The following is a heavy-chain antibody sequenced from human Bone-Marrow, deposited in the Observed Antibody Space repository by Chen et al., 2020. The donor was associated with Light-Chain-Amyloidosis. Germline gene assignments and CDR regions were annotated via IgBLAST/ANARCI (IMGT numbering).Heavy chain of an antibody. J-gene: IGHJ5*02. V-gene: IGHV4-39*07. CDR2: VYYTGTT. CDR1: GDSINRRNHC. CDR3: ARDVTRDYGEGYRGWFDP. D-gene: IGHD4-17*01. Sequence: QFQLQESGPGQVKALETLSLTCIVSGDSINRRNHCRGWIRQPPGKGMEWIGSVYYTGTTYYNPSLKSRVTMSIDMSKNQFTLQLTSVTAADTAFYYCARDVTRDYGEGYRGWFDPWGQGTQVIVST.